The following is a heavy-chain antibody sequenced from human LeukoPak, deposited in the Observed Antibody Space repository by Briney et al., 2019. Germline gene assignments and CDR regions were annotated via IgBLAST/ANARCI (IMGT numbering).Heavy chain of an antibody. CDR1: GVSISSYY. Sequence: SETLSLTCTVSGVSISSYYWTWIRQPPGKGLEWIANMHHSGGANYNASLRSRVTLSIDTSKSQFSLNLSSVTAADTAVYYCARAGLGYSYGFDYWGQGTLVTVSS. V-gene: IGHV4-59*12. D-gene: IGHD5-18*01. J-gene: IGHJ4*02. CDR2: MHHSGGA. CDR3: ARAGLGYSYGFDY.